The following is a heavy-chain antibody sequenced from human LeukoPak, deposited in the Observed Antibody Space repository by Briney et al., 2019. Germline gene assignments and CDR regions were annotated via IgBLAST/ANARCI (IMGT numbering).Heavy chain of an antibody. Sequence: SETLSLTCTVSGGSISSYYWSWIRQPPGKGLEWIGYISLSGSTDYNPSLKSRVTISVDTSKNQFSLKLSSVTAADTAVYYCARWSEVDTAMATGDYWGQGTLVTVSS. D-gene: IGHD5-18*01. CDR2: ISLSGST. V-gene: IGHV4-59*12. CDR1: GGSISSYY. J-gene: IGHJ4*02. CDR3: ARWSEVDTAMATGDY.